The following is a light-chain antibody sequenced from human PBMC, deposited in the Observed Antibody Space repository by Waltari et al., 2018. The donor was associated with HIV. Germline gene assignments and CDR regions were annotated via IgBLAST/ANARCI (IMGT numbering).Light chain of an antibody. CDR1: SSDVGRYEL. Sequence: QSALTQPASVSGSPGQSITISCTGTSSDVGRYELVSWYQKNPDKAPKLMIYEVSKRPSGVSNRFSGSKSGNTASLTISGLQAEDEAGYYCCSYAGSSTHVFGGGTKVTVL. J-gene: IGLJ1*01. CDR2: EVS. CDR3: CSYAGSSTHV. V-gene: IGLV2-23*02.